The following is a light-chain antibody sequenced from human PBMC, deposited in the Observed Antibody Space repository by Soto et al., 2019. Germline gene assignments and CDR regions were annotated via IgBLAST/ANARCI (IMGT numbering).Light chain of an antibody. CDR2: GNN. V-gene: IGLV1-40*01. J-gene: IGLJ3*02. Sequence: QSALTQPPSVSGAPGQRVTISCTGSSSNIGADYDVHWYRQLPGTAPKLLIYGNNNRPSGVPERFSASKSGTSASLAITGLQAEDEADYYCHSYDSSLSGSVFGGGTKVPS. CDR3: HSYDSSLSGSV. CDR1: SSNIGADYD.